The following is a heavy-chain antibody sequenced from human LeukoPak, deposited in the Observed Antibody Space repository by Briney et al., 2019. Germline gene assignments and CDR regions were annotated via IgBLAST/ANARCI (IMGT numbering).Heavy chain of an antibody. V-gene: IGHV4-4*07. CDR2: IYISGST. J-gene: IGHJ4*02. D-gene: IGHD3-22*01. Sequence: SETLSLTCTVSGGSINNYFWNWIRQPAGKGLEWIGRIYISGSTNYNPSLKSRVTMSVDTSKNQFSLKLSSVTAADTAVYFCARDSSTYYLYYFDYWGQGTLVTVSS. CDR1: GGSINNYF. CDR3: ARDSSTYYLYYFDY.